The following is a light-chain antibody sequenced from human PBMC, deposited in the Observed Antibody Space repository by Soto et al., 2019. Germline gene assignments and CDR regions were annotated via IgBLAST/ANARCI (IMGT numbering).Light chain of an antibody. Sequence: DIQMTQSPSSLSASVGDRVTITCRASQSISTYLNWYQQKPGKAPKLLIYAASSLQTGVPSRFSGSGSGTDFTLTITSLQPEDFATDSCQQSYSTLRWTFGQGTKVEIK. CDR1: QSISTY. V-gene: IGKV1-39*01. J-gene: IGKJ1*01. CDR3: QQSYSTLRWT. CDR2: AAS.